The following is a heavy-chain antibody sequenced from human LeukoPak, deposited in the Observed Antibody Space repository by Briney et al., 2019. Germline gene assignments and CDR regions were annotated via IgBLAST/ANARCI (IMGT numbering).Heavy chain of an antibody. CDR2: ISAYNGNT. J-gene: IGHJ4*02. CDR1: GYTFTSYG. V-gene: IGHV1-18*01. CDR3: ARDGTAVAPPRRVRFDY. Sequence: ASVKVSCKASGYTFTSYGISWVRQAPGQGLEWMGWISAYNGNTNYAQKLQGRVTMTTDTSTSTAYMELRSLRSDDTAVYYCARDGTAVAPPRRVRFDYWGQGTLVTVSS. D-gene: IGHD6-19*01.